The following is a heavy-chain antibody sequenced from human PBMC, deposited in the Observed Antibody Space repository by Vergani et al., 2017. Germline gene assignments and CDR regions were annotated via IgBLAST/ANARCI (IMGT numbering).Heavy chain of an antibody. CDR3: ARGWELLQGGEDY. D-gene: IGHD1-26*01. Sequence: EVQLVQSGAEVKKPGESLRLSCAASGFTFSSYSMNWVRQAPGKGLEWVSSISSSSSYIYYADSVKGRFTISRDNAKNSLYLQMNSLRAEDTAVYYCARGWELLQGGEDYWGQGTLVTVSS. CDR2: ISSSSSYI. V-gene: IGHV3-21*01. J-gene: IGHJ4*02. CDR1: GFTFSSYS.